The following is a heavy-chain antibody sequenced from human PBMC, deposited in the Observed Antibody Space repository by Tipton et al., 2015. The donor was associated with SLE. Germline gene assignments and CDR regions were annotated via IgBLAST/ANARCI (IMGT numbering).Heavy chain of an antibody. Sequence: GLVKPSETLSLICSVSGGSLSSYYWSWIRQSPEKGLEWIGYLSYSGSTNYNPSLESRVTISLDTSRNQFSLRLTSVTAADTAVYYCARNPGYWGRGTLVTVSS. CDR3: ARNPGY. CDR2: LSYSGST. CDR1: GGSLSSYY. J-gene: IGHJ4*02. V-gene: IGHV4-59*08. D-gene: IGHD1-14*01.